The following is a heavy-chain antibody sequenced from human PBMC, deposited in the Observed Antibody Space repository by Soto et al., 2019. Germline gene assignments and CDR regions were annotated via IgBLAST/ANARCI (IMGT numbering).Heavy chain of an antibody. Sequence: GGSLRLSCAASGFTFSSYGMHWVRQAPGKGLEWVAVIWYDGSNKYYADSVKGRFTISRDNSKNTLYLQMNSLRAEDTAVYYCARDLENIVVVVAATTFYGMDVWGQGTTVTVSS. J-gene: IGHJ6*02. CDR1: GFTFSSYG. V-gene: IGHV3-33*01. D-gene: IGHD2-15*01. CDR2: IWYDGSNK. CDR3: ARDLENIVVVVAATTFYGMDV.